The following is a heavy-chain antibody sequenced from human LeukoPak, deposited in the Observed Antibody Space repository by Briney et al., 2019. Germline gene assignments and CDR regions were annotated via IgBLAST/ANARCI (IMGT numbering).Heavy chain of an antibody. V-gene: IGHV3-74*01. CDR2: IISAGTYT. J-gene: IGHJ3*02. D-gene: IGHD6-19*01. CDR1: GFTFSCFL. Sequence: GGSLRLSCAAPGFTFSCFLMHWVRQAPGKGLVWVSRIISAGTYTSYADSVKGRFTISRDNAKNTLYLQMNSLRVEDTAVYYCAREDVDIAVAASGAFDIWGQGTTVTVSS. CDR3: AREDVDIAVAASGAFDI.